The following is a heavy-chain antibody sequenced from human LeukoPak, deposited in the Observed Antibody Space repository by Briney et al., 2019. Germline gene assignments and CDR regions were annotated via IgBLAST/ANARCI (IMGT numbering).Heavy chain of an antibody. J-gene: IGHJ3*01. CDR3: AGESFDF. Sequence: GRSLRLSCAASGFSFSNYAMDWVRQAPGKGLEWVAVISKDGSMKYYSDSVKGRFTVSRDNSVHTLYLEMNSLKTEDTAVYYCAGESFDFWSQGTMVTVSS. CDR1: GFSFSNYA. V-gene: IGHV3-30*04. CDR2: ISKDGSMK.